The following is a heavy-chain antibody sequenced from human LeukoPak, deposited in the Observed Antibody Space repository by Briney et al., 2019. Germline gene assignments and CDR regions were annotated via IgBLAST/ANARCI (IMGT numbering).Heavy chain of an antibody. Sequence: SETLSLTCTVSGGSIRGNAWSWIRQTPEKGLEWIGYIYKSGSTKYNPSLKGRVTISPDTSKNQFSLKLRSVAAADTAVYYCARRLADCGGDCNNPNYFYRMDVWGQGTAVTVSS. CDR3: ARRLADCGGDCNNPNYFYRMDV. CDR1: GGSIRGNA. D-gene: IGHD2-21*02. CDR2: IYKSGST. V-gene: IGHV4-59*12. J-gene: IGHJ6*02.